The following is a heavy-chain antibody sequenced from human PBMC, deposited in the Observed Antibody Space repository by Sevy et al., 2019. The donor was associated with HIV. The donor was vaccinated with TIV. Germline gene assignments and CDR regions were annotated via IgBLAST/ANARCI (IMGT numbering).Heavy chain of an antibody. CDR1: GGSISSSSYY. CDR2: IYYSGST. Sequence: SETLSLTCTVSGGSISSSSYYWGWIRQPPGKGLEWIGSIYYSGSTYYNPSLTSRVTISVDTSKNQFSLKLSSVTAAVTAVYYGARALSGGFIADAFDIWGQGTMVTVSS. D-gene: IGHD3-10*01. J-gene: IGHJ3*02. V-gene: IGHV4-39*01. CDR3: ARALSGGFIADAFDI.